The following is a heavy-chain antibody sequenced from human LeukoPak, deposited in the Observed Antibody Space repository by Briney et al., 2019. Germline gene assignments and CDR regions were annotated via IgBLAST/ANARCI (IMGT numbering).Heavy chain of an antibody. CDR3: ARTTAMVTIFDY. J-gene: IGHJ4*02. V-gene: IGHV1-3*01. D-gene: IGHD5-18*01. Sequence: ASVKVSCKASGYTFTSYAMHWVRQAPGQRLEWMGWINAGRGNTKYSQKFQGRVTITRDTSASTAYMELSSLRSGDTAVYYCARTTAMVTIFDYWGQGTLVTVSS. CDR2: INAGRGNT. CDR1: GYTFTSYA.